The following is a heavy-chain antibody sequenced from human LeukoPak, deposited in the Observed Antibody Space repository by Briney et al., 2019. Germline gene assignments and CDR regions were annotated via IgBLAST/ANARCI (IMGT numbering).Heavy chain of an antibody. Sequence: GGSLRLSCAASGFILNNFWMSWVRQAPGKGLEWVANIKQGGSEKYYVDSVKGRFTISRDNAKNSLYLQMNSLRAEDTAVYYCASLGDSSAYNWGGDGFAIWGQGTMVTVSS. CDR2: IKQGGSEK. J-gene: IGHJ3*02. D-gene: IGHD3-22*01. V-gene: IGHV3-7*01. CDR3: ASLGDSSAYNWGGDGFAI. CDR1: GFILNNFW.